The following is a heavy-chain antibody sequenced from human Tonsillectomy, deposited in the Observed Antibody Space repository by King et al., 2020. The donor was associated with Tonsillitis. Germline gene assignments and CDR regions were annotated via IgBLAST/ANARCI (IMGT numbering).Heavy chain of an antibody. CDR3: TTYSGYCSGGSCYSGAFDI. J-gene: IGHJ3*02. Sequence: VQLVESGGGLVKPGGSLRLSCAASGFTFTNAWMSWVRQAPGKGLEWVGHIKSKTDGGTTDYAAPVNGRFTISRDESKNTLYLQMNSLKTEDTAVYYCTTYSGYCSGGSCYSGAFDIWGQGTMVTVSS. CDR2: IKSKTDGGTT. CDR1: GFTFTNAW. D-gene: IGHD2-15*01. V-gene: IGHV3-15*01.